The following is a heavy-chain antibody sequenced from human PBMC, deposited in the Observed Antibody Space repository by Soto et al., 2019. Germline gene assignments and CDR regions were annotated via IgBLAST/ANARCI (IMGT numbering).Heavy chain of an antibody. CDR3: ARDNVVPAAGDAFDI. CDR1: GGTFSSYA. V-gene: IGHV1-69*13. CDR2: IIPIFGTA. J-gene: IGHJ3*02. D-gene: IGHD2-2*01. Sequence: SVKVSCKASGGTFSSYAISWVRQAPGQGLERMGGIIPIFGTANYAQKFQGRVTITADESSSTAYMELSSLRSEDTAVYYCARDNVVPAAGDAFDIWGQGTMVTVSS.